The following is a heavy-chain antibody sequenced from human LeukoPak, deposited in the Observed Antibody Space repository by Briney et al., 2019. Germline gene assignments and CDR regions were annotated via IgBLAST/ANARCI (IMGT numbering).Heavy chain of an antibody. Sequence: PSETLSLTCAVYGGSFSGYYWSWIRQPPGKGLEWIGEINHSGSTNYNPSLKSRVTISVDTSKNQFSLKLSSVTAADTAVYYCARVKYYDFWSGYSYWFDPWGQGTLDTVSS. CDR2: INHSGST. D-gene: IGHD3-3*01. V-gene: IGHV4-34*01. CDR3: ARVKYYDFWSGYSYWFDP. CDR1: GGSFSGYY. J-gene: IGHJ5*02.